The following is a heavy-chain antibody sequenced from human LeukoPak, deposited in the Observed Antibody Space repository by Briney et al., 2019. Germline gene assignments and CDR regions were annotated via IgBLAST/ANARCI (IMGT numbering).Heavy chain of an antibody. V-gene: IGHV4-59*12. J-gene: IGHJ5*02. CDR2: ISYSGST. D-gene: IGHD1-1*01. Sequence: SETLSLTCTVSGGSISSYYWGWIRQPPGRGLEWIGYISYSGSTNFNPSLKSRVTISVDTSKDQFSLKLSSVTAADTAVYYCAREGTAGTNLNWFDPWGQGTLVTVSS. CDR3: AREGTAGTNLNWFDP. CDR1: GGSISSYY.